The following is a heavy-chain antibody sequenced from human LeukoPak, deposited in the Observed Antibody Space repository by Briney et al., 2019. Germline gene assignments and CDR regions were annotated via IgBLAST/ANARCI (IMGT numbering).Heavy chain of an antibody. D-gene: IGHD3-16*02. CDR3: AKLHLGELSLYLVDY. CDR1: GFTFSTYG. Sequence: GGSLRLSCAAAGFTFSTYGMHWVRQAPGKGLEWVAFIRYDGSNKYYADSVKGRFTISRDNPKNTLYLQMNSQRAEDTAVYYCAKLHLGELSLYLVDYWGQGTLVTVSS. V-gene: IGHV3-30*02. J-gene: IGHJ4*02. CDR2: IRYDGSNK.